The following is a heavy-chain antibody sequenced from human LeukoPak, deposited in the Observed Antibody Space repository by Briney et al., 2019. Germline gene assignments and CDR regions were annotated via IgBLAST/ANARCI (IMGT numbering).Heavy chain of an antibody. D-gene: IGHD5-24*01. Sequence: PGGSLRLSCAASGFSFSNYAMSWVRQAPGKGLEWVAVISYDGSSKYYADSVKGRFTISRDNSKNSLYLQMNSLRVEDTAVYYCATEDGFNFDYWGQGTLVTVSS. CDR2: ISYDGSSK. CDR1: GFSFSNYA. J-gene: IGHJ4*02. V-gene: IGHV3-33*08. CDR3: ATEDGFNFDY.